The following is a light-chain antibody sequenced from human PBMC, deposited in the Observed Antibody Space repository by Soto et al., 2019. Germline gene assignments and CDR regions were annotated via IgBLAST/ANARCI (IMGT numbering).Light chain of an antibody. CDR1: QSVSSN. Sequence: EILMTQSPATLSVSPGERATLSCRASQSVSSNLAWYQQTPGQAPRLLIFGASTRTTGIPARFSGSGSGTEFTLTISSLQSEGFAVYYCHQYNNWPYTFGQGTKLEI. V-gene: IGKV3-15*01. CDR2: GAS. CDR3: HQYNNWPYT. J-gene: IGKJ2*01.